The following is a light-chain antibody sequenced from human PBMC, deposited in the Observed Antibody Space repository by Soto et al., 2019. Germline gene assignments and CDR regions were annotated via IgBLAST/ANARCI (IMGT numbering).Light chain of an antibody. V-gene: IGKV3-20*01. CDR1: QSLSSRN. CDR3: QKYDSSPRT. J-gene: IGKJ1*01. Sequence: ELVLTQSPGTLSLSPGERATLSCRASQSLSSRNLAWYQQKPGQAPRPLIYGVSSRATGIPDRFSGSGSGTDFTLTISRLEPEEFAVYYCQKYDSSPRTVGKGNKVDIK. CDR2: GVS.